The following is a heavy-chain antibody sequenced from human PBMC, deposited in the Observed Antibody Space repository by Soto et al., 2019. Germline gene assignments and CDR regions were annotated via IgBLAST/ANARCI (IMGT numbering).Heavy chain of an antibody. CDR3: ARESSQWLVSRYAFDI. J-gene: IGHJ3*02. Sequence: GGSLRLSCAASGFTFSSYSMHWVRQAPGKGLEWVAVIWYDGSNKYYADSVKGRFTISRDNSKNTLYLQMNSLGAEDTAVYYCARESSQWLVSRYAFDIWGQGTMVTVSS. V-gene: IGHV3-33*01. CDR1: GFTFSSYS. D-gene: IGHD6-19*01. CDR2: IWYDGSNK.